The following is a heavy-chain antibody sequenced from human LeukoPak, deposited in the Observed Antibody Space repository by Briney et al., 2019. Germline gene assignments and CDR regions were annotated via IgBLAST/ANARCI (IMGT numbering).Heavy chain of an antibody. CDR3: ARDPNYDTSTYWGFDS. V-gene: IGHV3-66*01. CDR2: FYSGGTT. D-gene: IGHD3-22*01. J-gene: IGHJ4*02. CDR1: GFTVCTNY. Sequence: GGSLSLSCAAAGFTVCTNYLTWVCQPPGKGWEWASFFYSGGTTYYADSVKGRFIVSRDNSKNTVYLQMNSLRAEDTAVYYCARDPNYDTSTYWGFDSWGQGTLVTVSS.